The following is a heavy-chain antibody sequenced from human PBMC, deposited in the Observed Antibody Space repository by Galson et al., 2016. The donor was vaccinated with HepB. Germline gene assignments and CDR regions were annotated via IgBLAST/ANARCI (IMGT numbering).Heavy chain of an antibody. V-gene: IGHV1-69*13. D-gene: IGHD4-17*01. CDR3: ARMYGDYGNYYYYGMDV. J-gene: IGHJ6*02. Sequence: SVKVSCKASGGTFSSYAINWVRQAPGQGLEWMGGIIPMFGTTNYAQKFQGRVTITADESTSTAYMELSSLRSEDTAIYYCARMYGDYGNYYYYGMDVWGQGTTVTVSS. CDR2: IIPMFGTT. CDR1: GGTFSSYA.